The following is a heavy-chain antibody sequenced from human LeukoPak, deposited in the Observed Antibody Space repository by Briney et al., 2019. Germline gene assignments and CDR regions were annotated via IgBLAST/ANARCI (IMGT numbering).Heavy chain of an antibody. CDR3: ARDSPRTGP. CDR2: IDSDGSGT. CDR1: GFTFSSYW. J-gene: IGHJ5*02. D-gene: IGHD1-1*01. Sequence: GGSLRLSCAASGFTFSSYWMHWVRQVPGKGLVWVSHIDSDGSGTTYADSVKGRFTISRDNARNTLYLQMNSLRDEDTAVYYCARDSPRTGPWGRGTLVTVSS. V-gene: IGHV3-74*01.